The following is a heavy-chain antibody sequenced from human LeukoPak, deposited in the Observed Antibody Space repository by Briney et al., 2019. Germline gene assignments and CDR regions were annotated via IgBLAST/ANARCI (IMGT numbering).Heavy chain of an antibody. V-gene: IGHV4-34*01. CDR1: GFTFSDYD. D-gene: IGHD4-17*01. Sequence: GSLRLSCAASGFTFSDYDMSWIRQAPGKGLEWIGEINHSGSTNYNPSLKSRVTISVDTSKNQFSLKLSSVTAADTAVYYCARGGTTGNDYWGQGTLVTVSS. CDR2: INHSGST. CDR3: ARGGTTGNDY. J-gene: IGHJ4*02.